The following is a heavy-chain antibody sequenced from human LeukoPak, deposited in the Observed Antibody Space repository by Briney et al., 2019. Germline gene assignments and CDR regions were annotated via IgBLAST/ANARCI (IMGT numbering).Heavy chain of an antibody. CDR2: IYSGGST. Sequence: PARSLRLSCAASGFTVSSNYMSWVRQAPGKGMEWVSVIYSGGSTYYDDSVKGRFTISRDNSKNTLYLQMNSLRAEDTAVYYCAREAMVGVGGGYYFDYWGQGTPVTVSS. V-gene: IGHV3-66*01. CDR3: AREAMVGVGGGYYFDY. J-gene: IGHJ4*02. D-gene: IGHD3-22*01. CDR1: GFTVSSNY.